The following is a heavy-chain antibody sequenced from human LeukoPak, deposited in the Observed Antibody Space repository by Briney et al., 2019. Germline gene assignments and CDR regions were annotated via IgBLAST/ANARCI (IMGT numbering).Heavy chain of an antibody. CDR2: ISGSGGST. CDR1: GFTFSSYA. Sequence: GGSLRLSCAASGFTFSSYAMSWVRQAPGKGLEWVSAISGSGGSTYYADSVKGRFTISRDNSKNTLYLQMNSLRAEDTAVYYCAKDLIARGVGTGGFDYWGQGTLVIVSS. V-gene: IGHV3-23*01. CDR3: AKDLIARGVGTGGFDY. D-gene: IGHD3-10*01. J-gene: IGHJ4*02.